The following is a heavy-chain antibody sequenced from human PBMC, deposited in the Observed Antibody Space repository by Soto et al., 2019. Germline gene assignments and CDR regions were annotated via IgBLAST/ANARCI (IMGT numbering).Heavy chain of an antibody. D-gene: IGHD3-3*01. J-gene: IGHJ6*03. CDR2: IIPILGIA. CDR1: GGTFSSYT. CDR3: ASTLYDFWSGSGYYYYMDV. Sequence: SVKVSCKASGGTFSSYTISWVRQAPGQGLEWMGRIIPILGIANYAQKFQGRVTITADKSTSTAYMELSSLRSEDTAVYYCASTLYDFWSGSGYYYYMDVWGKGTTVTVSS. V-gene: IGHV1-69*02.